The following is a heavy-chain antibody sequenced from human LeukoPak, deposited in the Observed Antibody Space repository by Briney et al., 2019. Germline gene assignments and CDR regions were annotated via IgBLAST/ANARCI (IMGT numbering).Heavy chain of an antibody. CDR3: ARVNAYYYGSGSYSHFDY. V-gene: IGHV4-59*01. Sequence: SETLSLTCTVSGGSISSYYWSWIRQPPGKGLEWIGYIYYSGSTNYNPSLKSRATISVDTSKNQFSLKLSSVTAADTAVYYCARVNAYYYGSGSYSHFDYWGQGTLVTVSS. D-gene: IGHD3-10*01. CDR2: IYYSGST. CDR1: GGSISSYY. J-gene: IGHJ4*02.